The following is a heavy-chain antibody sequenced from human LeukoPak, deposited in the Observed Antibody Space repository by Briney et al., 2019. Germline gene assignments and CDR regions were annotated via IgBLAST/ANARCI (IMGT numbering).Heavy chain of an antibody. Sequence: EASVKVSCKASGYTFTSYDINWVRQATGQGLEWMGWMNPNSGNTGYAQKFQGRVTITADKSTSTAYMELSSLRSEDTAVYYCARPDVYGDYVGDAFDIWGQGTMVTVSS. J-gene: IGHJ3*02. CDR1: GYTFTSYD. CDR3: ARPDVYGDYVGDAFDI. CDR2: MNPNSGNT. V-gene: IGHV1-8*01. D-gene: IGHD4-17*01.